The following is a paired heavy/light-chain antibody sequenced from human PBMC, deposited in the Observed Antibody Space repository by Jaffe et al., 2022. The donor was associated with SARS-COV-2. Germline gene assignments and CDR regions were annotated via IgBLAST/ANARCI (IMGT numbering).Heavy chain of an antibody. Sequence: QVQLVESGGGLVKPGGSLRLSCAASGFTFSDYYMSWIRQAPGKGLEWVSYISSSGSTIYYADSVKGRFTISRDNAKNSLYLQMNSLRAEDTAVYYCARVDTAMGDYGMDVWGQGTTVTVSS. D-gene: IGHD5-18*01. CDR2: ISSSGSTI. CDR3: ARVDTAMGDYGMDV. CDR1: GFTFSDYY. J-gene: IGHJ6*02. V-gene: IGHV3-11*01.
Light chain of an antibody. J-gene: IGLJ2*01. CDR1: VLAKKY. CDR3: YSAADNNAV. Sequence: SYELTQPSSVSVSPGQTARITCSGDVLAKKYARWFQQKPGQAPVLVIYKDSERPSGIPERFSGSSSGTTVTLTISGAQVEDEADYYCYSAADNNAVFGGGTKLTVL. V-gene: IGLV3-27*01. CDR2: KDS.